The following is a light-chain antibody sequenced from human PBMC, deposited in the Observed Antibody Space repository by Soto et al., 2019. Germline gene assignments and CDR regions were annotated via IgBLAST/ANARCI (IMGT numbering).Light chain of an antibody. J-gene: IGLJ2*01. CDR2: EVS. CDR3: SSYTSSSTLV. Sequence: QSALTQPASVSGSPGQSITISCTGTSSDVGGYNYVSWYQQHPGIAPKLMISEVSNRPSGVSNRFSGSKSGNTASLTISGLQVEDEADYYCSSYTSSSTLVFGGGTQLTVL. CDR1: SSDVGGYNY. V-gene: IGLV2-14*01.